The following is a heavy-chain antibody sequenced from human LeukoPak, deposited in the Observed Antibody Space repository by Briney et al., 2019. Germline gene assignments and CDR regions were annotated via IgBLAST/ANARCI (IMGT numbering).Heavy chain of an antibody. D-gene: IGHD3-10*01. J-gene: IGHJ6*02. CDR3: ARWRSMVRGLDV. CDR1: GFTFSSYG. CDR2: IWYDGSNK. V-gene: IGHV3-33*01. Sequence: HPGRSLRLSCAASGFTFSSYGMHWVRQAPGKGLEWVAVIWYDGSNKYYAASVKGRFTISRENSKNTLYLQMNSLRAEDTAVYYCARWRSMVRGLDVWGQGTTVTVSS.